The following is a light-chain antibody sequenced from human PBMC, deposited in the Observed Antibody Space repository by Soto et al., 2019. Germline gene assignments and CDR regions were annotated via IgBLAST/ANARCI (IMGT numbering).Light chain of an antibody. CDR2: GIS. Sequence: IVMTQSPVALSVSPGERVTLSCRASQSLATNLAWYQQKPGQTPRLVTYGISAKASGIPGTFSGSGFGTDFTFTISSLQPEGSAVYYCQQYLDWPLTFGGGTKVEI. CDR1: QSLATN. J-gene: IGKJ4*01. V-gene: IGKV3-15*01. CDR3: QQYLDWPLT.